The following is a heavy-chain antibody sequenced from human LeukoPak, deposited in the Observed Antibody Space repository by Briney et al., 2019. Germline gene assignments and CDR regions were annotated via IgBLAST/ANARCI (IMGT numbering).Heavy chain of an antibody. J-gene: IGHJ3*02. CDR2: IYYSGST. V-gene: IGHV4-59*08. CDR1: GGSISSYY. D-gene: IGHD3-3*01. Sequence: PSETLFLTCTVSGGSISSYYWSWIRQPPGKGLEWIGYIYYSGSTNYNPSLKSRVTISVDTSKNQFSLKLSSVTAADTAVYCCARPIYDFWSGYLGGWAFDIWGQGTMVTVSS. CDR3: ARPIYDFWSGYLGGWAFDI.